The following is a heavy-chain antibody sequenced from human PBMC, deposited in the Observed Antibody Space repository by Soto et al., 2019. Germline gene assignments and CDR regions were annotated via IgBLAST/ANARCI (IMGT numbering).Heavy chain of an antibody. V-gene: IGHV3-21*05. CDR1: GFTFSSYS. CDR2: ISSSSSYI. CDR3: ARDRGDIVAPEYYFDY. Sequence: PGGSLRLSCAASGFTFSSYSMNWVRQAPGKGLEWVSYISSSSSYIYYADSVKGRFTISRDNAKNSLYLQMNSLRAEGTAVYYCARDRGDIVAPEYYFDYWGQGTLVTVSS. J-gene: IGHJ4*02. D-gene: IGHD5-12*01.